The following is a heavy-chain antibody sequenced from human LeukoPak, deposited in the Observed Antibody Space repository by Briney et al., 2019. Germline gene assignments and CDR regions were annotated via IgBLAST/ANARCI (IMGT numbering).Heavy chain of an antibody. D-gene: IGHD1-26*01. CDR2: IYYSGST. Sequence: PSETLSLTCTVSGGSISSSSYYWGWIRQPPGKGLEWIGSIYYSGSTYYNPSLKSRVTISVDTSKNQFSLKLTPVTAADTAVYYCARGGSYHLPGDYWGQGTLVTVSS. V-gene: IGHV4-39*07. CDR1: GGSISSSSYY. J-gene: IGHJ4*02. CDR3: ARGGSYHLPGDY.